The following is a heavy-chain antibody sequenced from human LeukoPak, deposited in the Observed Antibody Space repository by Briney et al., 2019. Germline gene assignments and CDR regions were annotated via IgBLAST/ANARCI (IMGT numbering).Heavy chain of an antibody. Sequence: GGSLRLSCAASGFTFSSYWMHWVRQAPGKGLVWVSRINSDGSFTTYADSVKGRFTISRDNAKNMLYLQMNSLRAEDTAVYYSARVQLGVGADGWGQGTLVTVSS. CDR2: INSDGSFT. CDR3: ARVQLGVGADG. V-gene: IGHV3-74*01. D-gene: IGHD1-26*01. CDR1: GFTFSSYW. J-gene: IGHJ4*02.